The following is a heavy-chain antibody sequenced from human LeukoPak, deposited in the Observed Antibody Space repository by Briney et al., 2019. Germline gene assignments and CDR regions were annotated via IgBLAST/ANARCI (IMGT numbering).Heavy chain of an antibody. CDR1: GFTFSNYA. Sequence: PGGSLRLSCAASGFTFSNYAMSWVRQAPGKGLEWVSVISGSGGSTYYADSVKGRFTISRANSKNTLYLQMNSLRAEDTAVYYCAKGAVGGYYYYYGMDVWGQGTTVTVSS. V-gene: IGHV3-23*01. CDR3: AKGAVGGYYYYYGMDV. CDR2: ISGSGGST. J-gene: IGHJ6*02. D-gene: IGHD2-2*01.